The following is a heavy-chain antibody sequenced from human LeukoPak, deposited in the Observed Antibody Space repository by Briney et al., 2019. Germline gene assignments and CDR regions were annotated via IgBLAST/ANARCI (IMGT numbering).Heavy chain of an antibody. CDR1: GLTDNSSY. V-gene: IGHV3-53*01. J-gene: IGHJ4*02. CDR2: ICSGGST. CDR3: ASPFDY. Sequence: RGGTMRLSCAASGLTDNSSYMIWVRQAPGKGLEWVSVICSGGSTYYADSVKGRFTIYSDKSKNTLYLQMNSLSAEDTAVYYCASPFDYWGQGTLVTVS.